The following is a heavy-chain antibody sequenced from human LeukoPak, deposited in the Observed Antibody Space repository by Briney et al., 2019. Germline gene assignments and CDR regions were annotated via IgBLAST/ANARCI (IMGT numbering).Heavy chain of an antibody. CDR2: IYYSGST. D-gene: IGHD6-13*01. V-gene: IGHV4-39*01. CDR3: ARRGQQLVLGAFDI. CDR1: GGSISSSSYY. Sequence: SETLSLTCTVSGGSISSSSYYWGWIRQPPGKGLEWIGSIYYSGSTYYNPSLKSRATISVDTSNNQFSLKLSSVTAADTAVYYCARRGQQLVLGAFDIWGQGTMVTVSS. J-gene: IGHJ3*02.